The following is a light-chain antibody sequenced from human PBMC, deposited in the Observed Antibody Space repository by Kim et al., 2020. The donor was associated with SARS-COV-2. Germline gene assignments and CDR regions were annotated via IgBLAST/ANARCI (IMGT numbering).Light chain of an antibody. Sequence: DIQMTQSPSSLSASVGERVTITCRASQDINIWLAWYQQRPGKAPKSLIYAASNLQTGVPGRFSGSGSGTEFTLTIRSLQPEDFATYYSQQYVSDPNTFDHGTRLEI. CDR3: QQYVSDPNT. V-gene: IGKV1D-16*01. CDR2: AAS. CDR1: QDINIW. J-gene: IGKJ5*01.